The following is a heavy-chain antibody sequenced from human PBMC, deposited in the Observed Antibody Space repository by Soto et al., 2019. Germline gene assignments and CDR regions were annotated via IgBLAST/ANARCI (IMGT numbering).Heavy chain of an antibody. CDR1: GYTFTDYG. J-gene: IGHJ4*02. CDR3: AILPSEKYEYDY. Sequence: ASVKVSCKGSGYTFTDYGILWLRQAPGQGLEWMGWISIYYGYTDYSQKLQGRVTMTRDISTRTAYIELTSLRSDDTAVYYCAILPSEKYEYDYWGQGTLVTVSS. D-gene: IGHD2-15*01. CDR2: ISIYYGYT. V-gene: IGHV1-18*01.